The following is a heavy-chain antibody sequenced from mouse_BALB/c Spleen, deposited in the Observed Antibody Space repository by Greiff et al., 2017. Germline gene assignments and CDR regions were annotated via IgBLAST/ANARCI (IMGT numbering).Heavy chain of an antibody. CDR2: ISTYYGNT. Sequence: QVQLQQSGPELVRPGVSVKISCKGSSYTFTDYAMHWVKQSHAKSLEWIGVISTYYGNTNYNQKFKGKATMTVDKSSSTAYMELARLTSEDSAVYYCARWNGSSLDYWGQGTTLTVSS. CDR3: ARWNGSSLDY. D-gene: IGHD1-1*01. V-gene: IGHV1-67*01. J-gene: IGHJ2*01. CDR1: SYTFTDYA.